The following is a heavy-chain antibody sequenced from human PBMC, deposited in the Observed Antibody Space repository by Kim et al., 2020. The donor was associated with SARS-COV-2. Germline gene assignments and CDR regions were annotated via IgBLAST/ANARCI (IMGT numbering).Heavy chain of an antibody. V-gene: IGHV1-69*13. J-gene: IGHJ1*01. CDR3: ARGYDSSGYYSPEYFQH. CDR2: IIPIFGTA. CDR1: GGTFSSYA. Sequence: SVKVSCKASGGTFSSYAISWVRQAPGQGLEWMGGIIPIFGTANYAQKFQGRVTITADESTSTAYMELSSLRSEDTAVYYCARGYDSSGYYSPEYFQHWGQGTLVTVSS. D-gene: IGHD3-22*01.